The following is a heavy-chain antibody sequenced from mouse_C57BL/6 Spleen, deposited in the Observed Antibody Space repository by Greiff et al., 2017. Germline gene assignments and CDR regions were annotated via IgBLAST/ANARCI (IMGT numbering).Heavy chain of an antibody. Sequence: VQLQQSGAELVRPGASVKLSCTASGFNIKDYYMHWVKQRPEQGLEWIGRIDPEDGDTEYAPQFQGKATMTADTSSNTAYLQLSSLTSEDTAVXYCTTHYGNYEDAMDYWGQGTSVTVSA. CDR1: GFNIKDYY. D-gene: IGHD2-1*01. CDR2: IDPEDGDT. J-gene: IGHJ4*01. V-gene: IGHV14-1*01. CDR3: TTHYGNYEDAMDY.